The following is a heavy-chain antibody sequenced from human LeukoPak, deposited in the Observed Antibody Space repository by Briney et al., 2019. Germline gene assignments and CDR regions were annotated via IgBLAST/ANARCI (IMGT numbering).Heavy chain of an antibody. CDR2: ISAYNGNT. Sequence: ASVKVSRKASGYTFTSYGISWVRQAPGQGLEWMGWISAYNGNTNYAQKLQGRVTMTTDTSTSTAYMELRSLRSDDTAVYYCARDKRYYDFWSGYSPDYWGQGTLVTVSS. J-gene: IGHJ4*02. D-gene: IGHD3-3*01. V-gene: IGHV1-18*01. CDR3: ARDKRYYDFWSGYSPDY. CDR1: GYTFTSYG.